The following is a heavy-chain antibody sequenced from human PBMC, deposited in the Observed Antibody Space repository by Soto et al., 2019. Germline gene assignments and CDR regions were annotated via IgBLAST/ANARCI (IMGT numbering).Heavy chain of an antibody. CDR3: ARDPRNRHHPYSSSGMDV. V-gene: IGHV1-69*12. CDR1: GGTFSSYA. CDR2: IIPIFGTA. Sequence: QVQLVQSGAEVKKPGSSVKVSCKASGGTFSSYAISWVRQAPGQGLEWMGGIIPIFGTANYAQKFQGRVTITADESTSTAYMELSSLSSEDTAVYYCARDPRNRHHPYSSSGMDVWGQGTTVTVSS. J-gene: IGHJ6*02.